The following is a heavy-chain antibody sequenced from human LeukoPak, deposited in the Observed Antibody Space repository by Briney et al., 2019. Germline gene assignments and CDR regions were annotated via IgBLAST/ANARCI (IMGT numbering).Heavy chain of an antibody. V-gene: IGHV3-49*04. CDR3: TRGIVGATSLDY. CDR2: IRSKAYGGTT. CDR1: GFTFGDYA. J-gene: IGHJ4*02. D-gene: IGHD1-26*01. Sequence: GGSLTLSCTASGFTFGDYAMSWVRQAPGKGLEWVGFIRSKAYGGTTEYAASVKGRSTISRDDSKTIAYLQMNSLKIEDTAVYYCTRGIVGATSLDYWGQGTLVTVSS.